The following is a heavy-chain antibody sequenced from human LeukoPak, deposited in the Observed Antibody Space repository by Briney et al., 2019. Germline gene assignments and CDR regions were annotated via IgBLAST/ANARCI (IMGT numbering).Heavy chain of an antibody. J-gene: IGHJ4*02. CDR2: IYTSGST. Sequence: SQTLSLTCTVSGGSISSGSYYWSWIRQPAGKGLEWIGRIYTSGSTNYNPSLKSRVTISVDTSKNQFSLKLSSVTAADTAVYYCALSSGSYYVYFDYWGQGTLVTVSS. CDR1: GGSISSGSYY. V-gene: IGHV4-61*02. CDR3: ALSSGSYYVYFDY. D-gene: IGHD3-10*01.